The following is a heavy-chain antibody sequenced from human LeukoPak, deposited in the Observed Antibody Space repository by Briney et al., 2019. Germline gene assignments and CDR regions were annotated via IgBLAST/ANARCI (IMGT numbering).Heavy chain of an antibody. J-gene: IGHJ4*02. Sequence: GGSLRLSCAASGFTFSSYWMSWVRQAPGKGLEWVASIKQDGSEKYYVDPVKGRFTISRDNAKNSLYLQMNSLRAEDTAVYYCARVTMVRGVTVDYWGQGTLVTVSS. CDR2: IKQDGSEK. D-gene: IGHD3-10*01. CDR3: ARVTMVRGVTVDY. V-gene: IGHV3-7*01. CDR1: GFTFSSYW.